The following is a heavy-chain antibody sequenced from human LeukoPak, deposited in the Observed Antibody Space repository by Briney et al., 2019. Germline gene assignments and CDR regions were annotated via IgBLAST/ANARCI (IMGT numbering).Heavy chain of an antibody. J-gene: IGHJ4*02. CDR3: ARDGDLEWSEGYFDY. D-gene: IGHD3-3*01. Sequence: GASVKVSCKASGYTFTGYYMHWVRQAPGQRLEWMGWINPKSGDTKYAQKFQGRVTMTRNTSISTAYMELSSLRSEDTAVYYCARDGDLEWSEGYFDYWGQGTLVTVSS. CDR2: INPKSGDT. V-gene: IGHV1-2*02. CDR1: GYTFTGYY.